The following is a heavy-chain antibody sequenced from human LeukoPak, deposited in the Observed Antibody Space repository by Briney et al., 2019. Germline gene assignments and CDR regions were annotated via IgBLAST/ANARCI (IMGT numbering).Heavy chain of an antibody. CDR3: ARDQGITMVRGVIIHEYFQH. CDR2: ISAYNGNT. CDR1: GYNFIDYY. D-gene: IGHD3-10*01. J-gene: IGHJ1*01. Sequence: ASVKVSCKTSGYNFIDYYIHWVRQAPGQGLEWVGRISAYNGNTNYAQKLQGRVTMTTDTSTSTAYMELRSLRSDDTAVYYCARDQGITMVRGVIIHEYFQHWGQGTLVTVSS. V-gene: IGHV1-18*04.